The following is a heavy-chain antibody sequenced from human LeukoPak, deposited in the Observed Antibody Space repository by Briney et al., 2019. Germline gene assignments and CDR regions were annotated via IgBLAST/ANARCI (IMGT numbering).Heavy chain of an antibody. CDR2: ISGSGGST. CDR1: GFTFSSYG. D-gene: IGHD3-22*01. J-gene: IGHJ3*02. CDR3: ARDSGLYDSSGTDAFDI. V-gene: IGHV3-23*01. Sequence: GGFLRLSCAASGFTFSSYGMHWVRQAPGKGLEWVSGISGSGGSTYYADSVKGRFTISRDNSKNTLYLQMNSLRAENTAVYYCARDSGLYDSSGTDAFDIWGQGTMVTVSS.